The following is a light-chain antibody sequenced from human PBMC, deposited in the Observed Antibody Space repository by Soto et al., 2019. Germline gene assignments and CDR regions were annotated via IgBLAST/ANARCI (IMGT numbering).Light chain of an antibody. CDR1: SSDIGSGYD. Sequence: QSVLTQPPSVSGAPGQRVTISCTGTSSDIGSGYDVRWYQQLPGTAPKLLIYANSHRPSGVPDRFSGSKSVTSASLAITGLQAEDEADYYCQSYDSSLSAWVFGGGTQLTVL. J-gene: IGLJ3*02. CDR3: QSYDSSLSAWV. CDR2: ANS. V-gene: IGLV1-40*01.